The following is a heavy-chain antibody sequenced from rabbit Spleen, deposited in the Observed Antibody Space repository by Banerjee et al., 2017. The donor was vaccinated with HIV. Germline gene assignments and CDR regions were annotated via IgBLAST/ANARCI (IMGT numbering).Heavy chain of an antibody. J-gene: IGHJ4*01. V-gene: IGHV1S40*01. D-gene: IGHD5-1*01. CDR2: IDSGSSSFT. Sequence: LVESGGDLVQPGASLTLTCTASGVSFSANSYMCWVRQAPGKGLEWIACIDSGSSSFTYFAHWAKGRFTISKASSTTVTLQMTSLAAADTATYFCARAGEGGDGYLNLWGQGTLVTVS. CDR3: ARAGEGGDGYLNL. CDR1: GVSFSANSY.